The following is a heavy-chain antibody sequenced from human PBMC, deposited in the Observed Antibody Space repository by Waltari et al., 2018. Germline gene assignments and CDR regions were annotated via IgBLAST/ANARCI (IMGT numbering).Heavy chain of an antibody. J-gene: IGHJ5*02. V-gene: IGHV1-69-2*01. CDR2: VDTADDKT. CDR1: GYIFRNYY. CDR3: ATSGMDLSGVTINWFDP. Sequence: EVQLVQSGAEVKKPGATVKISCKASGYIFRNYYMHWLRQAPGKGLEWMGRVDTADDKTIYADHFQGRFIITTNRPTRTVFSEVTSLTSDDAAVYYCATSGMDLSGVTINWFDPWGQGTLLTVSS. D-gene: IGHD3-9*01.